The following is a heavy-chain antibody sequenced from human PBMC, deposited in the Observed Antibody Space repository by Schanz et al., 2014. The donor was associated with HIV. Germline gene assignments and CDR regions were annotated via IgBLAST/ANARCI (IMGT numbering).Heavy chain of an antibody. CDR2: ISYDGTKK. CDR3: VRGLLFQGFFDS. D-gene: IGHD3-10*01. CDR1: GFNFNSYG. Sequence: QEQLVESGGGVVQPGRSLRLSCVASGFNFNSYGMHWVRQAPGKGLEWVAVISYDGTKKSYADSVKGRFTISRDNSKNTLYLQMNSLRAEDTAVYYCVRGLLFQGFFDSWGQGALVTVSS. V-gene: IGHV3-30*03. J-gene: IGHJ4*02.